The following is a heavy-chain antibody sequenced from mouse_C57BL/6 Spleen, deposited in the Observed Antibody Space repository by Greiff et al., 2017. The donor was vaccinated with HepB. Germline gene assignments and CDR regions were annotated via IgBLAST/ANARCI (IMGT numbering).Heavy chain of an antibody. CDR1: GISITTGNYR. CDR3: ARDRDYYGQYYFDY. V-gene: IGHV3-5*01. D-gene: IGHD1-1*01. Sequence: EVQLQESGPGLVKPSQSVFLTCTVTGISITTGNYRWSWIRQFPGNKLEWIGYIYYSGTFTYNPSLTSRTTITRDTPKNQFFLEMNYLTAEDTATYYCARDRDYYGQYYFDYWGQGTTLTVSS. J-gene: IGHJ2*01. CDR2: IYYSGTF.